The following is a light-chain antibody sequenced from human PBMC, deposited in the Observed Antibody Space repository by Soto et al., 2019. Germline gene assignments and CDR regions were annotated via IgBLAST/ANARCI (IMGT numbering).Light chain of an antibody. CDR2: DVS. CDR1: SSDVGGYNY. V-gene: IGLV2-14*01. Sequence: QSVLTQPASVSGSPGQSITISCTGTSSDVGGYNYVSWYQQHPGEAPNLMIYDVSNRPSGVSNRFSGSKSGNTASLTISGLQAEDEADYYCSSYTSSSTRVFGTGTKVTVL. J-gene: IGLJ1*01. CDR3: SSYTSSSTRV.